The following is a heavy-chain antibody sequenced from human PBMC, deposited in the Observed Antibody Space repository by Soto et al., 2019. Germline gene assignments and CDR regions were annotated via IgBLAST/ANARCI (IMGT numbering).Heavy chain of an antibody. CDR3: ARHDPRFLEWLPLY. CDR2: IYYSGST. J-gene: IGHJ4*02. CDR1: GGSISSYY. D-gene: IGHD3-3*01. V-gene: IGHV4-59*08. Sequence: SETLSLTCTVSGGSISSYYWSWIRQPPGKGLEWIGYIYYSGSTNYNPSLKSRVTISVDTSKNQFSLKLSSVTAADTAVYYCARHDPRFLEWLPLYWGQGTLVTVSS.